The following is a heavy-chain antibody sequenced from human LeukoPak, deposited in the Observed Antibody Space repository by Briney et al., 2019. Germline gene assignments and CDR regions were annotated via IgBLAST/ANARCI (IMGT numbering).Heavy chain of an antibody. CDR3: ARTYYDFWSGYFDY. J-gene: IGHJ4*02. Sequence: SETLSLTCTVSGGSISSYYWSWIRQPPGKGLEWIGYIYYSGSTNYNPSLKSRVTISVDTSKNQFSLKLSSVTAADTAVYYCARTYYDFWSGYFDYWAREPWSPSPQ. CDR1: GGSISSYY. V-gene: IGHV4-59*01. D-gene: IGHD3-3*01. CDR2: IYYSGST.